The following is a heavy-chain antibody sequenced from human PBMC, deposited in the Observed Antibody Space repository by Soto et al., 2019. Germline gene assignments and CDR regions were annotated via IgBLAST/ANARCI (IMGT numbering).Heavy chain of an antibody. V-gene: IGHV4-39*02. Sequence: SETLCLTCTVSGGSITISSYYWGWVRQPPGKGLEWIGNMDYTGSTYYADSVKGRFTISRDNAKNSLYLQMNSLRAEDTAVYYCARDPLVVVPAAIGPIPRPPITRGDAFDIWGQGTMVTVSS. CDR3: ARDPLVVVPAAIGPIPRPPITRGDAFDI. CDR1: GGSITISSYY. D-gene: IGHD2-2*02. J-gene: IGHJ3*02. CDR2: MDYTGST.